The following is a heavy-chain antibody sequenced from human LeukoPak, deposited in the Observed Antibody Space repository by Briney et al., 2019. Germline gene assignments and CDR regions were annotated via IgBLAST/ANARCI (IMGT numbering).Heavy chain of an antibody. Sequence: PSETLSLTCAVSGYSISSAYYWVWIRQPPGKGLEWIGTIYHSGSTYYNPSLESRVSLSVDTSKNQFSLMLTSVTAADTAMYYCARTRWDSGSYYYMDVWGKGTTVTVSS. V-gene: IGHV4-38-2*01. D-gene: IGHD4-23*01. CDR2: IYHSGST. CDR3: ARTRWDSGSYYYMDV. CDR1: GYSISSAYY. J-gene: IGHJ6*03.